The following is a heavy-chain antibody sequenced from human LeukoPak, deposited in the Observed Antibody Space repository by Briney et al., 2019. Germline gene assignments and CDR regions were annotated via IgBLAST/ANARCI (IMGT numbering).Heavy chain of an antibody. Sequence: ASVKVSCEVSAYTLTELYTHWVRQAPGKGQGWMGGFDPEDGEIVYAQNFQGRFTMTEDTSTDTAYMELSSLRSEDTAIYYCATADRLSRDSSGYYPDSWGQGTLVTVSS. D-gene: IGHD3-22*01. CDR1: AYTLTELY. V-gene: IGHV1-24*01. CDR3: ATADRLSRDSSGYYPDS. CDR2: FDPEDGEI. J-gene: IGHJ4*02.